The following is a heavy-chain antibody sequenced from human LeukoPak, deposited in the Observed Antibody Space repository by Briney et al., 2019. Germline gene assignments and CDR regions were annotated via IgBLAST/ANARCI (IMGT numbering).Heavy chain of an antibody. J-gene: IGHJ4*02. Sequence: GGSLRLSCAASGFTFTNYALSWVRQAPGKGLEWVSTISTSGGSTYYADSVKGRFTISRDNSKNTLYLQMNSLRAEDTAVYYCARGGDSYCSSTSCFDYWGQGTLVTVSS. D-gene: IGHD2-2*01. CDR3: ARGGDSYCSSTSCFDY. V-gene: IGHV3-23*01. CDR1: GFTFTNYA. CDR2: ISTSGGST.